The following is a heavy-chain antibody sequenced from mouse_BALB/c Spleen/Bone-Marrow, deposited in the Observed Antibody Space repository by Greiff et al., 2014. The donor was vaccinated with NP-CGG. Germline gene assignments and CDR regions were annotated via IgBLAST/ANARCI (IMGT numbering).Heavy chain of an antibody. J-gene: IGHJ4*01. V-gene: IGHV1S56*01. CDR3: ARDTMDY. CDR1: GYTFTSYY. CDR2: IYPGNVNT. Sequence: VQGVESGPELVKPGASVRISCKASGYTFTSYYIHWVKQRPGQGLEWTGWIYPGNVNTKYNEKFKGKATLTADKSSSTAYMQLSSLTSEDSAVYFCARDTMDYWGQGTSVTVSS.